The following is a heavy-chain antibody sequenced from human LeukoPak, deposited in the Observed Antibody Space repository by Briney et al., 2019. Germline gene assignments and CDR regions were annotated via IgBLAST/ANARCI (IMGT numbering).Heavy chain of an antibody. D-gene: IGHD4-17*01. CDR1: GLPFSSHS. CDR3: ARGHTAVTRHFDF. CDR2: ISSGSSAI. V-gene: IGHV3-21*01. Sequence: GGSLRLSCAGSGLPFSSHSMTWVRQAPGKGLEWVSIISSGSSAIFSADALKGRFTISRDDAKNLLYLDMNSLRAEDTAVYYCARGHTAVTRHFDFWGQGTLVTVSS. J-gene: IGHJ4*02.